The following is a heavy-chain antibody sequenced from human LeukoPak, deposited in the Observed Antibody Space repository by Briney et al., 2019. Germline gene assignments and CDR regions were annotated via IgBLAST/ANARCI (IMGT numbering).Heavy chain of an antibody. V-gene: IGHV3-7*02. Sequence: GGSLRLSCAASGFTFSSYWMSWVRQAPGKGLERVANIKQDGSEKYYVDSVKGRFTISRDNAKNSLYLQMNSLRAEDTAVYYCASIAVAGTPSSDYWGQGTLVTVSS. CDR3: ASIAVAGTPSSDY. CDR2: IKQDGSEK. CDR1: GFTFSSYW. D-gene: IGHD6-19*01. J-gene: IGHJ4*02.